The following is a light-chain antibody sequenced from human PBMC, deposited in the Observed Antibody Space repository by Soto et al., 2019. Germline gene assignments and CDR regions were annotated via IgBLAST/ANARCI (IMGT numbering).Light chain of an antibody. V-gene: IGKV1-39*01. Sequence: DIKMTQSPSSLSASVGDRVTITCRASQTIINYLNWYQQKPGKAPKLLIYGASSLQSGVPSRFSGSGSGTDFTLTITSLQPEDFATYYCQQSYSTRQWTFGQGTKVVI. CDR1: QTIINY. CDR2: GAS. J-gene: IGKJ1*01. CDR3: QQSYSTRQWT.